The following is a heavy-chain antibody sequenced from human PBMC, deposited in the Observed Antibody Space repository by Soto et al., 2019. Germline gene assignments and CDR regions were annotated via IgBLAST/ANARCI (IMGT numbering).Heavy chain of an antibody. J-gene: IGHJ5*02. Sequence: PSETLSLTCVVSGYSVSSAYYWGWIRQPPGRGLEWIGSISHGGNSYFNPSLKSRVTISVDTSKNQFSLKLSSVTAADTAVYYCASLTQPTEDNWFDPWGQGTLVTVSS. CDR3: ASLTQPTEDNWFDP. V-gene: IGHV4-38-2*01. CDR2: ISHGGNS. CDR1: GYSVSSAYY.